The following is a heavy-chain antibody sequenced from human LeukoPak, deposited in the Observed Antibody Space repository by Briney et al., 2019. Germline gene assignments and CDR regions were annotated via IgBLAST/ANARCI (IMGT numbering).Heavy chain of an antibody. CDR1: GFTFSSYA. D-gene: IGHD4-17*01. J-gene: IGHJ4*02. Sequence: PGGSLRLSCTASGFTFSSYAMNRVRQAPGKGLDWVSVITNGGTTYYADSVKGRFTISRDNSKSTLFLQMNSLRAEDTAIYYCTKDQSALQWAGDETTVTEGYWGQGTLVTVSS. CDR3: TKDQSALQWAGDETTVTEGY. CDR2: ITNGGTT. V-gene: IGHV3-23*01.